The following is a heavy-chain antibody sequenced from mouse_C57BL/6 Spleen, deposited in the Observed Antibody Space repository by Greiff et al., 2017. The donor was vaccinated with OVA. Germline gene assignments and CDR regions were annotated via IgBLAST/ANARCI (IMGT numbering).Heavy chain of an antibody. Sequence: VQLQQPGTELVKPGASVKLSCKASGYTFTSYWMHWVKQRPGQGLEWIGNINPSNGGTNYNEKFKSKATLTVDKSSSTAYMQLSSLTSEDSAVYYCARTGMVTTDAMDYWGQGTSVTVSS. CDR1: GYTFTSYW. V-gene: IGHV1-53*01. CDR2: INPSNGGT. D-gene: IGHD2-2*01. CDR3: ARTGMVTTDAMDY. J-gene: IGHJ4*01.